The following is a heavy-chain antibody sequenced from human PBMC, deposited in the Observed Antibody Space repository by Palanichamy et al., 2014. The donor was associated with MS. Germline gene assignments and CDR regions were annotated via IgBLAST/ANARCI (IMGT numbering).Heavy chain of an antibody. J-gene: IGHJ4*02. V-gene: IGHV1-18*04. CDR2: ISAYNSNT. CDR3: AREGTRREFDY. Sequence: QVQLVQSGAEVKRPGAVSDGLLQGFWYPFSSYGITWVRQAPGQGLEWMAWISAYNSNTDYAQRFQGRVTMTTDTSTNTAYTELRSLRSDDTAVYYCAREGTRREFDYWGQGALVTVSS. CDR1: YPFSSYG. D-gene: IGHD6-6*01.